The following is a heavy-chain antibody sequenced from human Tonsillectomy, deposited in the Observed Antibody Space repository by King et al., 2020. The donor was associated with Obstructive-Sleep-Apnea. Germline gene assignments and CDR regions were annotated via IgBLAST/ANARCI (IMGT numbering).Heavy chain of an antibody. Sequence: QLQESGPGLVKPSETLSLTCTVSGGSISSYYWSWIRQPPGKGLEWIGYIYYSGSTNYNPSLKSRVTISVDKSKNQFSLKLSSVTAADTAVYYCAGVPPSGSYGMDVWGQGTTVTVSS. CDR3: AGVPPSGSYGMDV. CDR2: IYYSGST. CDR1: GGSISSYY. V-gene: IGHV4-59*01. D-gene: IGHD5-12*01. J-gene: IGHJ6*02.